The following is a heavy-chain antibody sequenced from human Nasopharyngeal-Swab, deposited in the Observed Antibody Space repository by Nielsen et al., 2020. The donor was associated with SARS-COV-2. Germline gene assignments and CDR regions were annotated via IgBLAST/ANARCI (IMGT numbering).Heavy chain of an antibody. V-gene: IGHV5-51*01. Sequence: EESLKISCTGFGYSFANYWIGWVRQMPGKGLEWMGSIYPGNSDTRYSPAFHGRVTISADKSINTAYIQWTSLRASDTAVYYCARRAARDGYNYEVDPWGQGTLVSVSS. CDR1: GYSFANYW. J-gene: IGHJ5*02. CDR2: IYPGNSDT. CDR3: ARRAARDGYNYEVDP. D-gene: IGHD5-24*01.